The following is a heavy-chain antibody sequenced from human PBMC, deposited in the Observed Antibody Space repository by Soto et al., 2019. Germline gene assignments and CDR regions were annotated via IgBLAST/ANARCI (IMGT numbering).Heavy chain of an antibody. D-gene: IGHD3-22*01. Sequence: EVQLLESGGALVQPGESLRLSCAASGFTFSFCAMSWVRQAPGKGLEWVSSMRGSNGDTYYADSVKGRFTISRDNSKNTLYLQMNSLRFEDTALYYCVKGHSDSYYYFDYWGQGALVTVSS. CDR1: GFTFSFCA. CDR3: VKGHSDSYYYFDY. J-gene: IGHJ4*02. CDR2: MRGSNGDT. V-gene: IGHV3-23*01.